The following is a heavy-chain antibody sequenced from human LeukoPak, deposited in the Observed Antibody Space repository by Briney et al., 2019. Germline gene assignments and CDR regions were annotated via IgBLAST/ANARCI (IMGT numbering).Heavy chain of an antibody. D-gene: IGHD2-8*01. Sequence: SETLSLTCTVSGGSISSYYWSWIRQPAGKGLEWIGRIYTSGSTNYNPSLKSRVTMSVDTSKNQFSLKLSSVTAADTAVFYCARDRIGYCTNGVCYTSSSSSWYWFDPWGQGTLVTVSS. CDR3: ARDRIGYCTNGVCYTSSSSSWYWFDP. CDR1: GGSISSYY. CDR2: IYTSGST. V-gene: IGHV4-4*07. J-gene: IGHJ5*02.